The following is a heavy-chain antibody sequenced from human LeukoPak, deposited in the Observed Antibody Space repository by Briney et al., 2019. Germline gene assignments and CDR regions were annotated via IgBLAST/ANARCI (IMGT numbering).Heavy chain of an antibody. J-gene: IGHJ4*02. CDR3: AKDQRDWNYALMDYYFDY. D-gene: IGHD1-7*01. CDR2: ISGSGGST. Sequence: PGGSLRLSCAASGFTFSSYAMSWVRQAPGKGLEWVSAISGSGGSTYYADSVKGRFTISRDNSKNTLYLQMNSLRAEDTAVYYCAKDQRDWNYALMDYYFDYWGQGTLVTVSS. CDR1: GFTFSSYA. V-gene: IGHV3-23*01.